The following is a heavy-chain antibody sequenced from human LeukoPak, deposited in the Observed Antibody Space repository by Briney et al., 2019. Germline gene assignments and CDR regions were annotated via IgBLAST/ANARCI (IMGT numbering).Heavy chain of an antibody. V-gene: IGHV1-46*01. J-gene: IGHJ4*02. CDR1: GYTFTSYY. CDR2: INPSGGST. CDR3: ARAGVGSGWSTNYFDY. Sequence: ASVKVSCKAPGYTFTSYYMHWVRRAPGQGLEWMGIINPSGGSTTYAQKFQGRVTMTRDTSTSTVYMDLSSLRSEDTAVYYCARAGVGSGWSTNYFDYWGQGILVTVSS. D-gene: IGHD6-19*01.